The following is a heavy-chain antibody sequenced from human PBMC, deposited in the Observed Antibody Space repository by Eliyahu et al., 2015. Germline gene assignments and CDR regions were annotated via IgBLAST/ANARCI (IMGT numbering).Heavy chain of an antibody. D-gene: IGHD2-15*01. CDR2: IGSDGSGA. V-gene: IGHV3-74*01. J-gene: IGHJ4*02. Sequence: EVQLVESGGGLVQPGGSLRLPCXASGLTFSXKXMHWVRQAXGKGLGWVSXIGSDGSGASXADSVKGRFTISRDNAKNTLYLQMNSLRAEDTAVYYCARLAQGGIDCWGQGTLVTVSS. CDR3: ARLAQGGIDC. CDR1: GLTFSXKX.